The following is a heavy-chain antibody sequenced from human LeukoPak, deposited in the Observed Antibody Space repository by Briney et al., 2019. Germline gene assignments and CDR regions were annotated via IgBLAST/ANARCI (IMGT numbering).Heavy chain of an antibody. CDR3: AREELSPDGSGSYYIY. D-gene: IGHD3-10*01. CDR2: INPSSGGT. CDR1: GYTFTDYY. Sequence: ASVKVSCKASGYTFTDYYIHWVRQAPGQGLEWMGWINPSSGGTAYAQKFQGRVTMTRDTSISTAYMELSRLRSDDTAVYYCAREELSPDGSGSYYIYWGQGTLVTVSS. J-gene: IGHJ4*02. V-gene: IGHV1-2*02.